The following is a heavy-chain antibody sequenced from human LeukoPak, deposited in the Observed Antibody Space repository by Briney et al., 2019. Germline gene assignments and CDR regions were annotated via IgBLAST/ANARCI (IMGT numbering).Heavy chain of an antibody. Sequence: PSETLSLTCTVSGYSISSGYYWGWIRQPPGKGLEWIGSIYHSGSTYYNPSLKSRVTISVDTSKNQFSLKLSSVTAADTAVYYCARIRAGRSYYDSGGYVYYWGQGTLVTVSS. J-gene: IGHJ4*02. CDR3: ARIRAGRSYYDSGGYVYY. V-gene: IGHV4-38-2*02. CDR1: GYSISSGYY. D-gene: IGHD3-22*01. CDR2: IYHSGST.